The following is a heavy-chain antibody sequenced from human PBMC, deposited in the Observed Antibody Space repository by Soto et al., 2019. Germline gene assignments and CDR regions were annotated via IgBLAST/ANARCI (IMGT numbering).Heavy chain of an antibody. V-gene: IGHV4-39*01. CDR3: ARHIDY. CDR1: GGSISSSSYY. J-gene: IGHJ4*02. CDR2: IYYSGST. Sequence: PXXTLSLPFTVSGGSISSSSYYWGWIRQAPGKGLEWIGRIYYSGSTYYNPSLKSRITISVDTSKNQFYLKLSSVTAADTAVYYCARHIDYWGQGTLVTVSS.